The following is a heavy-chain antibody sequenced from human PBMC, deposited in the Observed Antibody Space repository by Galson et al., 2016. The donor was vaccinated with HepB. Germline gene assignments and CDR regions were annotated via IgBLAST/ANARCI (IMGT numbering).Heavy chain of an antibody. Sequence: SETLSLTCTVSGGSISSSSYYWGWIRQSPGKGLEWIGNFYKSGSTAYNPSPKSRVTISEDTSKNRISLNLSSVTAADTAVYHCARHYCSSSSCCGYCGMHVWGQGTTVTVSS. V-gene: IGHV4-39*01. CDR1: GGSISSSSYY. CDR2: FYKSGST. CDR3: ARHYCSSSSCCGYCGMHV. D-gene: IGHD2-2*01. J-gene: IGHJ6*02.